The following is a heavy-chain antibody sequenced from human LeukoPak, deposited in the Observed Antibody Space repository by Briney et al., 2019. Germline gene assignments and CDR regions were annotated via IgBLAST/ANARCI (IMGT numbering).Heavy chain of an antibody. CDR1: GYTFTGYY. V-gene: IGHV1-18*01. CDR2: ISAYNGNT. D-gene: IGHD2/OR15-2a*01. J-gene: IGHJ5*02. CDR3: ARDLRLYDNWFDP. Sequence: GASVKVSCKASGYTFTGYYMHWGRQAPGQGLEWMGWISAYNGNTNYAQKFHGGVTMTTDTSTSTAYRELRSLKSDDTAVYYCARDLRLYDNWFDPWGQGTLVTVSS.